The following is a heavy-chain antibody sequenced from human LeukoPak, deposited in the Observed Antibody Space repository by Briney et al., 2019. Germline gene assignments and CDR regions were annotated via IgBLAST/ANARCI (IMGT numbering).Heavy chain of an antibody. Sequence: SETPSLTCTVSGGSVSSRSYYWNWIRQPPGKGLEWIGYIYYSGSTNYNPSLRSRVTISIDTSKNQFSLKVNSVTAADTAVYYCARRETDGYFAYWGQGALVTVSS. D-gene: IGHD1-26*01. CDR2: IYYSGST. J-gene: IGHJ4*02. CDR3: ARRETDGYFAY. CDR1: GGSVSSRSYY. V-gene: IGHV4-61*01.